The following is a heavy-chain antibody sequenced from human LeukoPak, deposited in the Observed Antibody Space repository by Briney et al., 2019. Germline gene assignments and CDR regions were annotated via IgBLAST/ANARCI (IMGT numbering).Heavy chain of an antibody. Sequence: GSLRLSCAAPGFTFSSLAMQWVRQAPGKGLGWVAVISYDGRNKYYADSVKGRFTISRDNSKNTLYLQMNSLRAEDTAVYYCARDTADYDEGWFDPWGQGTLVTVSS. CDR3: ARDTADYDEGWFDP. J-gene: IGHJ5*02. CDR1: GFTFSSLA. V-gene: IGHV3-30*04. D-gene: IGHD4-17*01. CDR2: ISYDGRNK.